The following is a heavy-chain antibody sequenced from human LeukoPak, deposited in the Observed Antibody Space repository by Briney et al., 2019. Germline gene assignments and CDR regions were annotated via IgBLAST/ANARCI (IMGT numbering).Heavy chain of an antibody. CDR3: ARVRFSDFWSGYHGYYGMDV. D-gene: IGHD3-3*01. Sequence: ASVKVSCKASGYTFTGYYMHWVRQAPGQGLEWMGWINPNSGGTNYAQKFQGRVTMTRDTSISTAYMELSRLRSDDTAVYYCARVRFSDFWSGYHGYYGMDVWGQGTTVTVSS. V-gene: IGHV1-2*02. CDR1: GYTFTGYY. J-gene: IGHJ6*02. CDR2: INPNSGGT.